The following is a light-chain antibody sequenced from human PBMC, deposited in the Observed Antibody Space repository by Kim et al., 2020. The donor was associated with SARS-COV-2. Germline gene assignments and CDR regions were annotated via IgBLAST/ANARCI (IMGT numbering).Light chain of an antibody. Sequence: KTVTMSCTASRGSIASNYVQWYQQRPGSAPTTVIYEDNQRPSGVPDRFSGSIDSSSNSASLTISGLKTEDEADYYCQSYDSSNHVVFGGGTQLTVL. V-gene: IGLV6-57*02. J-gene: IGLJ2*01. CDR3: QSYDSSNHVV. CDR1: RGSIASNY. CDR2: EDN.